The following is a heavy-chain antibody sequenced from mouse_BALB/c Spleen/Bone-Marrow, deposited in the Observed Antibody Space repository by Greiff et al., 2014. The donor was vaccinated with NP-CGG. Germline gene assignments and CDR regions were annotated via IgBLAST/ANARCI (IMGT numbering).Heavy chain of an antibody. CDR2: INPYNDVA. V-gene: IGHV1-14*01. J-gene: IGHJ2*01. Sequence: VQLQQSGPELVKPGTSVKMSRKASGYIFTSYVMDWVKQKPGQGLEWIGYINPYNDVANYNEKFKGKATLTSDKSSSTAYMEVSSLTSEDSAVYYCAREGWLLRFDYWGQGTTLTVSS. CDR1: GYIFTSYV. D-gene: IGHD2-3*01. CDR3: AREGWLLRFDY.